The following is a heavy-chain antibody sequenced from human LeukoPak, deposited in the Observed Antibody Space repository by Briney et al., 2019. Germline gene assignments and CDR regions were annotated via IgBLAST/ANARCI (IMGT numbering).Heavy chain of an antibody. CDR1: GFSFSSYW. V-gene: IGHV3-74*01. J-gene: IGHJ3*02. D-gene: IGHD1-26*01. CDR2: INTDGSIT. Sequence: GGSLILSCAASGFSFSSYWMNWVRQAPGKGLVWVSRINTDGSITNYADSVKGRFTISRDNDKKTLYLQMNSLRAEDTAVYYCAKGSLGAFDIWGQGTMVTVSS. CDR3: AKGSLGAFDI.